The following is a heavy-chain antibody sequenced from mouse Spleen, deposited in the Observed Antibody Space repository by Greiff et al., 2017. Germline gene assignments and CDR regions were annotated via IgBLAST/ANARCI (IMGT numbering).Heavy chain of an antibody. J-gene: IGHJ4*01. CDR1: GYTFTDYY. Sequence: VMLVESGAELVRPGASVKLSCKASGYTFTDYYINWVKQRPGQGLEWIARIYPGSGNTYYNEKFKGKATLTAEKSSSTAYMQLSSLTSEDSAVYFCARYDYDLYAMDYWGQGTSVTVSS. V-gene: IGHV1-76*01. CDR3: ARYDYDLYAMDY. D-gene: IGHD2-4*01. CDR2: IYPGSGNT.